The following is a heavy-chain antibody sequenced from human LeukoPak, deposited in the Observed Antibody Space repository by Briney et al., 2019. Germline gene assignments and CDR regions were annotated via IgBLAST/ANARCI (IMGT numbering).Heavy chain of an antibody. V-gene: IGHV3-30*02. CDR3: AKDSDFWSGHPYYFDY. J-gene: IGHJ4*02. CDR2: IRYDGSNK. Sequence: GGSLRLSCAASGFTFSSYGMHWVRQAPGKGLEWVAFIRYDGSNKYYADSVKGRFTISRDNSKNTLYLQMNSLGAEDTAVYYCAKDSDFWSGHPYYFDYWGQGTLVTVSS. CDR1: GFTFSSYG. D-gene: IGHD3-3*01.